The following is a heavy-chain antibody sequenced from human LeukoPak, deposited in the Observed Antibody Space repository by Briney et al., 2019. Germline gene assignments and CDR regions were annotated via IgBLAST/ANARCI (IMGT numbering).Heavy chain of an antibody. J-gene: IGHJ4*02. Sequence: SETLSLTCTVSGGSIRSYHWSWLRQPPGKRLEWIGYIYDSGSTNYNPSLKSRVTISVDKSKNQFSLKLSSVTAADTAVYYCARTRGYSYGNDYWGQGTLVTVSS. CDR1: GGSIRSYH. D-gene: IGHD5-18*01. CDR3: ARTRGYSYGNDY. CDR2: IYDSGST. V-gene: IGHV4-59*12.